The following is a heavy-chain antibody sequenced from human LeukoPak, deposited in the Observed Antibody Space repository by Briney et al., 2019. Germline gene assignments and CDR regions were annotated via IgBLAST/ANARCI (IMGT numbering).Heavy chain of an antibody. CDR2: IWYDGSNK. D-gene: IGHD2-15*01. CDR1: GFTFSSYG. V-gene: IGHV3-33*01. CDR3: ARDTGYCSGGSCRRDWFDP. J-gene: IGHJ5*02. Sequence: PGRSLRLSCAASGFTFSSYGMHWVRQAPGKGLEWVAVIWYDGSNKYYADSVKGRFTISRDNSKNTLYLQMNSPRAEDTAVYYCARDTGYCSGGSCRRDWFDPWGQGTLVTVSS.